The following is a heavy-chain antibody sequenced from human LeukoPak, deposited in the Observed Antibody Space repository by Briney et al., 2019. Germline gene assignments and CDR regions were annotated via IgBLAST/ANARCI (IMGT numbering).Heavy chain of an antibody. D-gene: IGHD3-22*01. CDR1: GGSISSSSYY. CDR2: IYYSGST. CDR3: ARGLMSYYHSSGYSFDY. V-gene: IGHV4-39*07. Sequence: NPSETLSLTCTVSGGSISSSSYYWGWIRQPPGKGLEWIGSIYYSGSTYYNPSLKSRVTISVDTSKNQFSLKLSSVTAADTAVYYCARGLMSYYHSSGYSFDYWGQGTLVTVSS. J-gene: IGHJ4*02.